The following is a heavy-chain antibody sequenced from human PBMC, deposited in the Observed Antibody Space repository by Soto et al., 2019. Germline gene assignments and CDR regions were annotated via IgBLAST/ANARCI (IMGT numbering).Heavy chain of an antibody. D-gene: IGHD3-3*01. Sequence: EVQLVESGGGLVQPGGSLRLSCAASGFTFSSYSMNWVRQAPGKGLEWVSCISSSSSTIYYADAVTGRFTISRDNAKNSLFLQMNILRDEDTAVYYCARVGIFGGVIIRYYCYGMDVWGQGTTVTAS. CDR2: ISSSSSTI. CDR3: ARVGIFGGVIIRYYCYGMDV. CDR1: GFTFSSYS. V-gene: IGHV3-48*02. J-gene: IGHJ6*01.